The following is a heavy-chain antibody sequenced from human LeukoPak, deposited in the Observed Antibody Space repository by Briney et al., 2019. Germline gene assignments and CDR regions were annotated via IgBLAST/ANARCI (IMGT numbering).Heavy chain of an antibody. CDR2: INWNGGST. V-gene: IGHV3-20*04. Sequence: PGGSLRLSCTASGFTFDDYGMSWVRQAPGEGLEWVSGINWNGGSTGYADSVKGRFTISRDNAENSLYLQMNSLRAEDTALYYCARDGRDGYSPFDYWGQGTLVTVSS. CDR3: ARDGRDGYSPFDY. J-gene: IGHJ4*02. CDR1: GFTFDDYG. D-gene: IGHD5-24*01.